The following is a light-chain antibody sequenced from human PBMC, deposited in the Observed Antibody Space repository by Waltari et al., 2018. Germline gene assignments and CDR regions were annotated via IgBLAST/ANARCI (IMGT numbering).Light chain of an antibody. CDR2: AAS. CDR1: QSVSKY. V-gene: IGKV3-20*01. J-gene: IGKJ1*01. Sequence: EVVLTQSPGTLSLSPGERATLSCRASQSVSKYLAWYQQRPGQAPRVLIYAASTRATGVPDRFSGSGFGTDFSLTISRLEPEDIAVYFCQNHERLPATFGQGTRVEIK. CDR3: QNHERLPAT.